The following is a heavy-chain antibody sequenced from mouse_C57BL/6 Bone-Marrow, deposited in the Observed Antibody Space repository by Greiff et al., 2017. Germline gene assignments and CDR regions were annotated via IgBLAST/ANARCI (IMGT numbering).Heavy chain of an antibody. CDR1: GFTFSDYG. V-gene: IGHV5-17*01. J-gene: IGHJ3*01. CDR3: ARTGFAY. CDR2: ISSGSSTI. Sequence: EVHLVESGGGLVKPGGSLKLSCAASGFTFSDYGMHWVRQAPGKGLEWVAYISSGSSTIYYADTVKGRFTISRDNAKNTLFLQMTSLRSEDTAMYYCARTGFAYWGQGTLVTVSA.